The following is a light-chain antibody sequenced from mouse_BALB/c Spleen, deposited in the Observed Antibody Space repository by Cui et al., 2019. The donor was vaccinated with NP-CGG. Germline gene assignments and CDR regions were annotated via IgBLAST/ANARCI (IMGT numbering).Light chain of an antibody. CDR2: GTN. Sequence: QAVVTQESAPTTSPGETVTLTCRSSTGLVTTSNYANWVQEKPDHLFTGLIGGTNNRAPGVPARFSGSLIGDKAALTITGAQTEDEAIYFCALWYSNHWVFGGGTTLTVL. V-gene: IGLV1*01. CDR1: TGLVTTSNY. CDR3: ALWYSNHWV. J-gene: IGLJ1*01.